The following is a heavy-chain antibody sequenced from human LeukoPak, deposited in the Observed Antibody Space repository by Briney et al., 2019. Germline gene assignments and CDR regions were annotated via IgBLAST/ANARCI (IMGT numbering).Heavy chain of an antibody. CDR2: INPSGGST. CDR3: ARDVAVTSYYYYGMDV. D-gene: IGHD4-11*01. CDR1: GYTFTSYY. Sequence: ASVKVSCKASGYTFTSYYMHWVRQAPGQGLEWMGIINPSGGSTSYAQKFQGRVTMTRDTSTSTVYMELSSLRSEDTAVYYCARDVAVTSYYYYGMDVWGQGTTVTVPS. V-gene: IGHV1-46*01. J-gene: IGHJ6*02.